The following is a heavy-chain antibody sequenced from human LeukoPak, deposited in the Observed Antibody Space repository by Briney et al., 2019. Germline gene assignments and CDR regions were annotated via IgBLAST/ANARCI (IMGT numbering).Heavy chain of an antibody. CDR2: IYHSGST. J-gene: IGHJ5*02. D-gene: IGHD2-2*02. CDR1: GYSISSGYY. CDR3: ARGGIVVVPAAIDWFDP. Sequence: SETLSLTCTVSGYSISSGYYWGWIGQPPGKGLEWIGSIYHSGSTYYNPSLKSRVTISVDTSKNQFSLKLSSVTAADTAVYYCARGGIVVVPAAIDWFDPWGQGTLVTVSS. V-gene: IGHV4-38-2*02.